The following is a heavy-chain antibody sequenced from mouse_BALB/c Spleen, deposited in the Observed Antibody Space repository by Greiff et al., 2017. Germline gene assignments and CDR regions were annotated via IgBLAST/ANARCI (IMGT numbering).Heavy chain of an antibody. CDR1: GFTFSDYG. CDR2: ISTLANSI. V-gene: IGHV5-15*02. CDR3: ARAPYGNDHLDV. Sequence: EVHLVESGGGLVQPGGSRKLSCAASGFTFSDYGMAWVRQAPGKGPEWVAFISTLANSIYYADTVTGRFTISRENAKNTLYLEMSSLRSEDTAMYYCARAPYGNDHLDVWGAGTTVTVSA. D-gene: IGHD2-2*01. J-gene: IGHJ1*01.